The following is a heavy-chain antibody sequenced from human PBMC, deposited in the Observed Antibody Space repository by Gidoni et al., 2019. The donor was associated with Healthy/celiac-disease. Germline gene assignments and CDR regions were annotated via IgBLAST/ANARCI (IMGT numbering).Heavy chain of an antibody. CDR2: INPNSGGT. J-gene: IGHJ5*02. V-gene: IGHV1-2*02. Sequence: QVQLVQSGAEVKKPGASVKVSCKASGYTFTGYYMHWVRQAPGQGLEWMGWINPNSGGTNYAQKFQGRVTMTRDTSISTAYMELSRLRSDDTAVYYCARALRGIAVVAERGHWFDPWGQGTLVTVSS. CDR3: ARALRGIAVVAERGHWFDP. D-gene: IGHD6-19*01. CDR1: GYTFTGYY.